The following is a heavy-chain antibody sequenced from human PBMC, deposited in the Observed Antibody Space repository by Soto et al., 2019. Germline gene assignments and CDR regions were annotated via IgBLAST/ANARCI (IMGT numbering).Heavy chain of an antibody. CDR2: ISGSGGRT. D-gene: IGHD2-2*01. J-gene: IGHJ6*02. CDR3: AKGASYCSSTSCYSSPYYYGMDV. Sequence: GGSLRLSCAASGFTFSSYAMSWVREAPGKGLEWVSAISGSGGRTYYADSVKGRFTISRDHYKNTMYLQMNSLRAEDTAVYYCAKGASYCSSTSCYSSPYYYGMDVWGQGTTFTVSS. V-gene: IGHV3-23*01. CDR1: GFTFSSYA.